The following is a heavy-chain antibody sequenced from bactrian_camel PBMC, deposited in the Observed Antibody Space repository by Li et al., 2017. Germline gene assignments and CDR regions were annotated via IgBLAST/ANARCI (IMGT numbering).Heavy chain of an antibody. Sequence: DVQLVESGGGSVQAGGSLRLSCQYSTDGYTGYALAWLRQAPTKDREGVASIEGDGSTSYADSVKGRFTISKDNAKNSLYLQMNSLKPEDTAMYYCAAGGRYGGICWGIRRSMYDYWGQGTQVTVS. D-gene: IGHD5*01. CDR1: TDGYTGYA. J-gene: IGHJ4*01. CDR3: AAGGRYGGICWGIRRSMYDY. CDR2: IEGDGST. V-gene: IGHV3S67*01.